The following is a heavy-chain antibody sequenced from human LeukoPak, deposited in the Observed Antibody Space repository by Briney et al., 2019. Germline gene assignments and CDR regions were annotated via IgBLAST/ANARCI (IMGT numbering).Heavy chain of an antibody. D-gene: IGHD2-2*01. CDR3: ATWGPTLGPAANPAWYFDL. V-gene: IGHV1-24*01. CDR2: FDPEDGET. Sequence: ASVKVSCKASGYTFTSYGISWVRQAPGQGLEWMGGFDPEDGETIYAQKFQGRVTTTEDTSTDTAYMELSGLRSEDTAVYYCATWGPTLGPAANPAWYFDLWGRGTLVTVSS. J-gene: IGHJ2*01. CDR1: GYTFTSYG.